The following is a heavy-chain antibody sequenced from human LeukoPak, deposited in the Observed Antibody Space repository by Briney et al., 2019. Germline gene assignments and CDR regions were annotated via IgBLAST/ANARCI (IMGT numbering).Heavy chain of an antibody. J-gene: IGHJ4*02. V-gene: IGHV1-3*01. D-gene: IGHD2-15*01. CDR1: GYTLTSYA. CDR3: ARDLGAFVVGNDDY. Sequence: ASVKVSCKASGYTLTSYAMHWVRQAPGQRLEWMGWINAGNGNTKYSQKFQGRVTITRDTSASTAYMELSSLRSEDTAVYYCARDLGAFVVGNDDYWGQGTLVTVSS. CDR2: INAGNGNT.